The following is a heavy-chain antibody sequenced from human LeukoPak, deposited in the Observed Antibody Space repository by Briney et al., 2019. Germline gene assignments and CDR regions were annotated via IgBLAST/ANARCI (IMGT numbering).Heavy chain of an antibody. CDR2: SSWNSGRI. J-gene: IGHJ4*02. D-gene: IGHD6-19*01. CDR1: GFTFDDYA. CDR3: AKARQAGPYDY. V-gene: IGHV3-9*01. Sequence: GRSLRLSCAASGFTFDDYAMHWVRQAPGKGLEWVSGSSWNSGRIGYADAVKGRFTSSRDNAKNSLYLQMNSLRAEDTALYYCAKARQAGPYDYWGQGTLVTVSS.